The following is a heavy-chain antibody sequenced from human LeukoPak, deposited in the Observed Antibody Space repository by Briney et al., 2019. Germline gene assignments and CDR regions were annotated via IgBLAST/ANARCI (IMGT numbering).Heavy chain of an antibody. Sequence: GGSLRLSCAASGFTFSSYSMNWVRQAPGKGLEWVSSISSGSSYIYYADSVKGRFTISRDNAKNSLYLQMNSLRAEDTAVYYCARERDIAAAGLDYWGQGTLVTVSS. J-gene: IGHJ4*02. CDR2: ISSGSSYI. D-gene: IGHD6-13*01. CDR3: ARERDIAAAGLDY. CDR1: GFTFSSYS. V-gene: IGHV3-21*01.